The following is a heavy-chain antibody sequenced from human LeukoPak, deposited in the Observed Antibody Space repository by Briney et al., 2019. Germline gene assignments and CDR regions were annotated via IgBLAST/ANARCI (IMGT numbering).Heavy chain of an antibody. D-gene: IGHD5-18*01. CDR3: ARDYSYGYAGRSDY. CDR2: IWYDGSNK. Sequence: PGRSLRLSCATSGFTFSSYGMHWVRQAPGKGLEWVAVIWYDGSNKYYADSVKGRFTISRDNSKNTLYLQMNSLRAEDTAVYYCARDYSYGYAGRSDYWGQGTLVTVSS. CDR1: GFTFSSYG. J-gene: IGHJ4*02. V-gene: IGHV3-33*08.